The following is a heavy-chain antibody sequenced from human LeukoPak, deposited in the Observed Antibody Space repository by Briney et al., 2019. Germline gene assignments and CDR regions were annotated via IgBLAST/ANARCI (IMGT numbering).Heavy chain of an antibody. CDR1: GGSFSGYY. CDR2: INHSGST. CDR3: ARDVFGYSYGYPGAFDI. J-gene: IGHJ3*02. Sequence: PSETLSLTCAVYGGSFSGYYWSWIRQPPGKGLEWIGEINHSGSTNYNPSLKSRVTMSVDTSKNQFSLKLSSVTAADTAVYYCARDVFGYSYGYPGAFDIWGQGTMVTVSS. D-gene: IGHD5-18*01. V-gene: IGHV4-34*01.